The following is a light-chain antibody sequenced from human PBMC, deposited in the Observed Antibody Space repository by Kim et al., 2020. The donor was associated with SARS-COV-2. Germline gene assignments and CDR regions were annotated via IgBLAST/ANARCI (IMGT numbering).Light chain of an antibody. CDR1: NIGSKS. CDR3: QVWDSSSDHWV. V-gene: IGLV3-21*04. Sequence: APGTTARITCGGNNIGSKSVHWYQKKPGQAPVLVIYYDSDRPSGIPERFSGSNSGNTATLTISRVEAGDEADYYCQVWDSSSDHWVFGGGTQLTVL. J-gene: IGLJ3*02. CDR2: YDS.